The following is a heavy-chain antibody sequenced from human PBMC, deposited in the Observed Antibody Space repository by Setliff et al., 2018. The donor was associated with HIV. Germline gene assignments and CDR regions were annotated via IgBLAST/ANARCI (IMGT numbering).Heavy chain of an antibody. CDR3: ARLSPQYSGYDSGAFGY. CDR1: GDSFSSNTNH. D-gene: IGHD5-12*01. J-gene: IGHJ4*02. Sequence: SETLSLTCTVSGDSFSSNTNHWGWIRQPPGKGLEWIGNIFHSGTTYYNPSLKSRVTIAIDTSKNQFSLKLSSVTAADTAVYYCARLSPQYSGYDSGAFGYWGQGTLVTVSS. CDR2: IFHSGTT. V-gene: IGHV4-39*07.